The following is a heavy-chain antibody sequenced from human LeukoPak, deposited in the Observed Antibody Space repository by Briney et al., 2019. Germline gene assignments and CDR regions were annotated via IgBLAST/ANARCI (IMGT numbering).Heavy chain of an antibody. CDR2: IWYDGSNK. D-gene: IGHD5-24*01. CDR3: AREGLQSRGFDY. Sequence: VGSLRLSCAASGFTFSRYGMHWVRQAPGKGLGWVAVIWYDGSNKYYADSVKGRFTISRDNSKNTLYLQINSLRAEDTAVYYCAREGLQSRGFDYWGQGTLVTVSS. CDR1: GFTFSRYG. V-gene: IGHV3-33*01. J-gene: IGHJ4*02.